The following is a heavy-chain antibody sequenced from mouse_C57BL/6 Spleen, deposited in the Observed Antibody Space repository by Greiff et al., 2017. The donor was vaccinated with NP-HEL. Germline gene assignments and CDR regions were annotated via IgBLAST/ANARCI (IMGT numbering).Heavy chain of an antibody. D-gene: IGHD2-4*01. CDR1: GFNIKDDY. CDR3: TDYEYDGV. J-gene: IGHJ2*01. V-gene: IGHV14-4*01. Sequence: EVQLQQSGAELVRPGASVKLSCTASGFNIKDDYMHWVKQRPEQGLEWIGWIDPENGDTEYASKFQGKATITADTSSNTAYLQLSSLTSEDTAVYYCTDYEYDGVWGQGTTLTVSS. CDR2: IDPENGDT.